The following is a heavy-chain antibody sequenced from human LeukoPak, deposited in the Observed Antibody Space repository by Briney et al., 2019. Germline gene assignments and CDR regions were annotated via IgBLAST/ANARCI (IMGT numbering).Heavy chain of an antibody. Sequence: GGSLRLSCAASGFTFSIYEMNWVRQAPGKGLEWVSYISSGGSTIYQADSVKGRFTISRDNAKNSLFLQMNSLRAEDTAVYYCAGSQGVRGVLTGRGYFDYWGQGTLVTVSS. CDR1: GFTFSIYE. D-gene: IGHD3-10*01. CDR3: AGSQGVRGVLTGRGYFDY. J-gene: IGHJ4*02. CDR2: ISSGGSTI. V-gene: IGHV3-48*03.